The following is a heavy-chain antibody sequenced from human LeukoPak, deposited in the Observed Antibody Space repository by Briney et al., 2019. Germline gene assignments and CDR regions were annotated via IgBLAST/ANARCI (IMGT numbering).Heavy chain of an antibody. CDR1: GYTFTGYY. CDR2: INPNSGGT. D-gene: IGHD2-15*01. Sequence: ASVKVSCKASGYTFTGYYMHWVRQAPGQGLELMGWINPNSGGTNYAQKFQGRVTMTRDTSIRPAYMALSRPRSHDTAVYYCASGPYCSGGSCYPLLPELYYYYSYMDVWGKGTTVTISS. V-gene: IGHV1-2*02. J-gene: IGHJ6*03. CDR3: ASGPYCSGGSCYPLLPELYYYYSYMDV.